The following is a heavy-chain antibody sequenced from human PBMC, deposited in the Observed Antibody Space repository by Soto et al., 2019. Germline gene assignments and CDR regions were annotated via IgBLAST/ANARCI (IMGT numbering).Heavy chain of an antibody. D-gene: IGHD2-15*01. V-gene: IGHV1-18*01. CDR3: ARDFFRDPLVVVPFED. J-gene: IGHJ4*02. Sequence: QVQLVQSGAEVKKPGASVKVSCRASGYTFTSYGISWVRQAPGQGLEWMGWISAYNGNTNYAQKLQGRVTMTTDTSTSTAYMELRSLRSDDTAVYYCARDFFRDPLVVVPFEDWGQGTLVTVSS. CDR2: ISAYNGNT. CDR1: GYTFTSYG.